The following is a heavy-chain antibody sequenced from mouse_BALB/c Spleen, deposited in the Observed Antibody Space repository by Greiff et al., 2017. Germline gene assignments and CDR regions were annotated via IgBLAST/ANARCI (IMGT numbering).Heavy chain of an antibody. Sequence: DVHLVESGGGLVQPGGSRKLSCAASGFTFSSFGMHWVRQAPEKGLEWVAYISSGSSTIYYADTVKGRFTISRDNPKNTLFLQMTSLRSEDTAMYYCARGYRGFAYWGQGTLVTVSA. J-gene: IGHJ3*01. V-gene: IGHV5-17*02. CDR2: ISSGSSTI. CDR1: GFTFSSFG. D-gene: IGHD1-2*01. CDR3: ARGYRGFAY.